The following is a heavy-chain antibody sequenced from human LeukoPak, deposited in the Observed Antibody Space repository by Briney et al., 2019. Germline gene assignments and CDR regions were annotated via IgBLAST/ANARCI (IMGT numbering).Heavy chain of an antibody. V-gene: IGHV4-34*01. CDR1: GGSFSGYY. CDR2: INHSGST. D-gene: IGHD2-15*01. J-gene: IGHJ4*02. Sequence: SETLSLTCAVYGGSFSGYYWSWIRQPPGKGLEWIGEINHSGSTNYNPSLKSRVTISVDTSKNPFSLKLSSVTAADTAVYYCARTGHCSGGSCHSSDYWGQGTLVTVSS. CDR3: ARTGHCSGGSCHSSDY.